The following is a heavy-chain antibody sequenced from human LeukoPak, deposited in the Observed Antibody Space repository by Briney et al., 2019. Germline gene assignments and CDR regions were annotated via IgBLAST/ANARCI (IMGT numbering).Heavy chain of an antibody. V-gene: IGHV1-18*01. CDR1: VYTVNNHD. J-gene: IGHJ6*03. CDR3: AREARIGSTPYLYYYIDA. CDR2: SNTYSGNT. D-gene: IGHD2-2*01. Sequence: SVKVSFKSSVYTVNNHDINWGRQPPGRGLEWMGWSNTYSGNTNHAHESQDRVIMTTDTSTSTAYMELRRVRSAATAVYCCAREARIGSTPYLYYYIDAWGKGTTVTVSS.